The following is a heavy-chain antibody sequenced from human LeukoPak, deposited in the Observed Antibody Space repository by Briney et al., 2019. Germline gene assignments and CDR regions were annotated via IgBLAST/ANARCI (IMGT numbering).Heavy chain of an antibody. D-gene: IGHD2-2*02. CDR3: AKVTLGYCSSTSCYTFDY. Sequence: GGSLRLSCAASGFPFSSYAMHWVRPAPGKGLEWVAVISYDGSNKYYADSVKGRFTISRDNSKNTLYLQMNSLRAEDTAVYSCAKVTLGYCSSTSCYTFDYWGQGTLVTVSS. V-gene: IGHV3-30-3*01. CDR2: ISYDGSNK. CDR1: GFPFSSYA. J-gene: IGHJ4*02.